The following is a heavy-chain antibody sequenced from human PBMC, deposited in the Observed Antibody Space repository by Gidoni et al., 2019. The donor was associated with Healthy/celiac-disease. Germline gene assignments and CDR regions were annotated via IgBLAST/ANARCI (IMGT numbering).Heavy chain of an antibody. J-gene: IGHJ4*02. CDR1: GFTFSGYD. CDR2: ISSSSSYT. Sequence: QGQRVESGGGVVKPGGSLRLSCAASGFTFSGYDMRWIRQARGKGLEWVSYISSSSSYTNYADSVKGRFTISRDNATNSLYLQMNSLRAEYTAVYYCARDRGIVVVPAAPAYFDYWGQGTLVTVSS. D-gene: IGHD2-2*01. V-gene: IGHV3-11*06. CDR3: ARDRGIVVVPAAPAYFDY.